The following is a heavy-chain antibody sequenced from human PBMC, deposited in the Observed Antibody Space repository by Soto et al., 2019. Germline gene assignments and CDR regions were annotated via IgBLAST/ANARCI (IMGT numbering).Heavy chain of an antibody. D-gene: IGHD1-20*01. CDR3: ARVQVAQEVLPVYGYYCYGMDV. V-gene: IGHV3-30-3*01. Sequence: GGSLRLSCAASGFTFSSYAMHWVRQAPGKGLEWVAVISYDGSNKYYADSVKGRFTISRDNSKNTLYLQMNSLRAEDTAVYYCARVQVAQEVLPVYGYYCYGMDVWGQGTTVTVSS. CDR2: ISYDGSNK. J-gene: IGHJ6*02. CDR1: GFTFSSYA.